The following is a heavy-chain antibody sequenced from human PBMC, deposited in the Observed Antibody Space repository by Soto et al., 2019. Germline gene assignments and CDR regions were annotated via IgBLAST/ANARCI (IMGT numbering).Heavy chain of an antibody. CDR2: LWYDGSTK. J-gene: IGHJ4*02. V-gene: IGHV3-33*01. CDR3: ARDGDNYDSSGYFDY. D-gene: IGHD3-22*01. Sequence: QVQLVESGGGVVQPGRSLRLSCAASGFTFSSFGMHWVRQAPGKGLEWVALLWYDGSTKYYADSVKGRFTISRDNSKNTLYLQMTSLSAEDTAVYYCARDGDNYDSSGYFDYWGQGTLVTVSS. CDR1: GFTFSSFG.